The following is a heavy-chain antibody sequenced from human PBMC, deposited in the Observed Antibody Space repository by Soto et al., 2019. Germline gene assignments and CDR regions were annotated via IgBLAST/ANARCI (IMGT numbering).Heavy chain of an antibody. J-gene: IGHJ4*02. D-gene: IGHD3-3*01. CDR1: GYSFTSYW. Sequence: GESLKISCKGSGYSFTSYWISWVRQMPGKGLEWMGRIDPSDSYTNYSPSFQGHVTISADKSISTAYLQWSSLKASDTAMYYCARCPITIFGVVISSGGYWGQGTLVTVSS. CDR2: IDPSDSYT. CDR3: ARCPITIFGVVISSGGY. V-gene: IGHV5-10-1*01.